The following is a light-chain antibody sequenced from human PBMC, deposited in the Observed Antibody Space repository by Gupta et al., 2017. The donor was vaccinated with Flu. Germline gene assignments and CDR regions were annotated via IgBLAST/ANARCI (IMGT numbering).Light chain of an antibody. CDR2: GDS. CDR3: QVWDTSAAV. CDR1: KLRDIY. V-gene: IGLV3-1*01. J-gene: IGLJ3*02. Sequence: TCSGDKLRDIYVGWYQQKSGQAPLVVMVGDSKRPSGIPARFSGSNSDDTATLTITGTQSLDEAAYFCQVWDTSAAVFGGGTRLTVL.